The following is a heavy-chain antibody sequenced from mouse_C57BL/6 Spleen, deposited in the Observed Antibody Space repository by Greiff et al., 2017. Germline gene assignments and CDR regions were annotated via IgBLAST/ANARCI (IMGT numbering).Heavy chain of an antibody. CDR2: INIGNGYT. CDR3: ARGVGYYFDY. J-gene: IGHJ2*01. CDR1: GYTFTSYG. V-gene: IGHV1-58*01. D-gene: IGHD1-1*02. Sequence: VQLQQSGAELVRPGSSVKMSCKTSGYTFTSYGINWVKQRPGQGLEWIGYINIGNGYTEYNEKFKGKATLTSDTSSSTAYMQLSSLTSEDSAIYFCARGVGYYFDYWGQGTTLTVSS.